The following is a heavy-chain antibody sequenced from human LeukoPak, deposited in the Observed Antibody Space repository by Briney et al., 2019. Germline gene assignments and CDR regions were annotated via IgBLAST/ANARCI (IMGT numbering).Heavy chain of an antibody. Sequence: PSETLSLTCTVSGVSISSYYWSWIRQPPPKGLEWIGYIYYSGSTNYNPSLQSRVTISVDTSKTQFPLMLSSVTAADTAVYYCARVYREPGNDAFDIWGQGTMVTVSS. CDR2: IYYSGST. V-gene: IGHV4-59*01. CDR3: ARVYREPGNDAFDI. D-gene: IGHD1-14*01. CDR1: GVSISSYY. J-gene: IGHJ3*02.